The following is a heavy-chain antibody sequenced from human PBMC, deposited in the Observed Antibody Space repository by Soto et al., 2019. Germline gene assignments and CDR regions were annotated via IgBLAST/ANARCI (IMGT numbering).Heavy chain of an antibody. D-gene: IGHD3-10*01. CDR3: ARGIRYYGSGSYDHYYYHGMDV. CDR2: IIPIFDTA. J-gene: IGHJ6*02. V-gene: IGHV1-69*13. CDR1: GGTFNSYP. Sequence: GASVKVSCKVSGGTFNSYPISWVRQAPGQGFEWMGGIIPIFDTANYAQNFQGRVTITADESTTTAHMELSSLRSEDTAVYYCARGIRYYGSGSYDHYYYHGMDVWGQGTTVTVSS.